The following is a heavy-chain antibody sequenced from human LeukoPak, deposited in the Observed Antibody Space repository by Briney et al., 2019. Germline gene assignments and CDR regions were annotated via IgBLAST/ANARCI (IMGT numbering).Heavy chain of an antibody. D-gene: IGHD3-16*02. V-gene: IGHV4-59*01. CDR2: IYYSGST. CDR3: AREDMVTFGGVIGGLGYGMDV. J-gene: IGHJ6*02. CDR1: GGSISSYY. Sequence: KPSETLSLTCTVSGGSISSYYWSWIRQPPGKGLEWIGYIYYSGSTNYNPSLKSRVTISVDTSKNQFSLKLSSVTAADTAVYYCAREDMVTFGGVIGGLGYGMDVWGQGTTVTVSS.